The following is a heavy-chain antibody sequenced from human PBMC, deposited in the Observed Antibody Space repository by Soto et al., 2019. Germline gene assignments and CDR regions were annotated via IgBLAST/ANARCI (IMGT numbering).Heavy chain of an antibody. J-gene: IGHJ5*02. CDR3: ARDSARYSSSWYGVVPWFDP. D-gene: IGHD6-13*01. V-gene: IGHV1-69*01. Sequence: SVKVSCKASGGTFSSYAISWVRQAPGQGLEWMGGIIPIFGTANYAQKFQGRVTITADESTSTAYMELSSLRSEDTAVYYCARDSARYSSSWYGVVPWFDPWGQGTLVTVSS. CDR1: GGTFSSYA. CDR2: IIPIFGTA.